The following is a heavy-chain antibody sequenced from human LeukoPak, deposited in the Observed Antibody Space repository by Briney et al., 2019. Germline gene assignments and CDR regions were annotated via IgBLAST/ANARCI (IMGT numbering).Heavy chain of an antibody. CDR3: ARDAYSSSWYGSYFDY. CDR2: ISSSSSYI. J-gene: IGHJ4*02. Sequence: PGGSLRLSCAASGFTFSSYSMNWVRQAPGKGLEWVSSISSSSSYIYYADSVKGRFTISRDNAKNSLYLQMNSLRAEDTAVYYCARDAYSSSWYGSYFDYWGQRTLVTVSS. CDR1: GFTFSSYS. V-gene: IGHV3-21*01. D-gene: IGHD6-13*01.